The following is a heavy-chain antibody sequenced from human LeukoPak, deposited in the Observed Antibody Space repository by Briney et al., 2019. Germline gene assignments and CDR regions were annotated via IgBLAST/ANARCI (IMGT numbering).Heavy chain of an antibody. CDR2: IIPFFGSP. V-gene: IGHV1-69*13. CDR1: GGTFSSYA. Sequence: ASVKVSCKASGGTFSSYAISWVRQAPGQGLEWMGGIIPFFGSPNYAQKFQGRVTVIADESTSTAYMELRSLRSDDTAVYYCARVRFDWLAHDYWGQGTLVTVSS. J-gene: IGHJ4*02. D-gene: IGHD3-9*01. CDR3: ARVRFDWLAHDY.